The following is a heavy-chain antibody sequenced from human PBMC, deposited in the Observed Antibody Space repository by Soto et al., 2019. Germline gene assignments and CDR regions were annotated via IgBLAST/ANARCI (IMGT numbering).Heavy chain of an antibody. V-gene: IGHV3-48*03. Sequence: PGGSLRLSCAASGFTFSSYEMNWVRQAPGKGLEWVSYISSSGSTIYYADSVKGRFTISRDNAKNSLYLQMNSLRAEDTAVYYCARTTTVTHYGMDVWGQGTTVTVS. D-gene: IGHD4-4*01. CDR1: GFTFSSYE. CDR3: ARTTTVTHYGMDV. CDR2: ISSSGSTI. J-gene: IGHJ6*02.